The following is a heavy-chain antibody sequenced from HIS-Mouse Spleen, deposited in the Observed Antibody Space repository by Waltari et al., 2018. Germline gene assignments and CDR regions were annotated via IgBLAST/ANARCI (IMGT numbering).Heavy chain of an antibody. CDR3: ATSPERWYFDL. CDR2: IWYDGSNK. J-gene: IGHJ2*01. CDR1: SSYG. V-gene: IGHV3-33*01. Sequence: SSYGMHWVRQAPGKGLEWVAVIWYDGSNKYYADSVKGRFTISRDNSKNTLYLQMNSLRAEDTAVYYCATSPERWYFDLWGRGTLVTVSS.